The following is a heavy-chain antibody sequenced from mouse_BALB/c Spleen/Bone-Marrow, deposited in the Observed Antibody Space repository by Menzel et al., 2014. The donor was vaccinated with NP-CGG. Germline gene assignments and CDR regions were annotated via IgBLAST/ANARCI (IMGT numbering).Heavy chain of an antibody. J-gene: IGHJ2*01. CDR2: IWASGST. CDR3: AREGPTMITTDFDY. Sequence: VKLVESGPGLVSPSQSLSITCSVSGFSLTSYGVHWVRQPPGKGLEWLGVIWASGSTNYNSALMSRLSISKDNSKSQVFLKMNSLQTDDTAMYYCAREGPTMITTDFDYWGQGTTLTVSS. V-gene: IGHV2-9*02. CDR1: GFSLTSYG. D-gene: IGHD2-4*01.